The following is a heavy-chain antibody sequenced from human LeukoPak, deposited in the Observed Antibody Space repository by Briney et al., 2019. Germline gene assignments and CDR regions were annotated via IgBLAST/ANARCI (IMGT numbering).Heavy chain of an antibody. Sequence: GGSLRLSCAASGFTYSDYGMHWVRQAPGRGLEWVAFILNDGTWEYYPDSVKGRLTISRDNSRNTLYLQMNSERLEDTAIYYCVKGGSISHNWFDSWGQGTLVTVSS. J-gene: IGHJ5*01. V-gene: IGHV3-30*02. CDR1: GFTYSDYG. CDR3: VKGGSISHNWFDS. CDR2: ILNDGTWE. D-gene: IGHD3-16*01.